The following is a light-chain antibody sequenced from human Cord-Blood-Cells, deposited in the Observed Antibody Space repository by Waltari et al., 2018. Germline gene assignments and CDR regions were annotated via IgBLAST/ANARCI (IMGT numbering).Light chain of an antibody. CDR2: AAS. CDR1: QSISSY. CDR3: QQSYSTPQT. J-gene: IGKJ1*01. Sequence: DIQMTQSTSSLSASVGDRVTITCRASQSISSYLNWYQQKPGKAPKLLIYAASSLQSGVPSRVSGSGSGTDFTLTISSLQPEYFATYYCQQSYSTPQTFCQGTKVEIK. V-gene: IGKV1-39*01.